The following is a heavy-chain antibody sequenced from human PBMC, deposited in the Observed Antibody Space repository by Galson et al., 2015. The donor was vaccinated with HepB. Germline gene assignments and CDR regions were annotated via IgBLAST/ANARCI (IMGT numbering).Heavy chain of an antibody. J-gene: IGHJ6*02. V-gene: IGHV3-33*01. CDR3: ARDGTLGATSYYYYYGMDV. CDR2: IWYDGSNK. CDR1: GFTFSSYG. Sequence: SLRLSCAASGFTFSSYGMHWVRQAPGKGLEWVAVIWYDGSNKYYADSVKGRFTISRDNSKNTLYLQMNSLRAEDTAVYYCARDGTLGATSYYYYYGMDVWGQGSTVTVSS. D-gene: IGHD1-26*01.